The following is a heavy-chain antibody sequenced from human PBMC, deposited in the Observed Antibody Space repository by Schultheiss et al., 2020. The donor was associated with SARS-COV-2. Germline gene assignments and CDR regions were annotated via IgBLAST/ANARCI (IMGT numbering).Heavy chain of an antibody. V-gene: IGHV1-18*01. D-gene: IGHD2-15*01. CDR3: ARGYCSGGSCYGVDY. Sequence: ASVKVSCKASGYIFSSYGFSWVRQAPGQGLEWMGWISAYNGNTNYAQQLQGRVTMTTDTSTTTAYMELRSLRSDDTAVYFCARGYCSGGSCYGVDYWGQGTLVTVSS. CDR1: GYIFSSYG. CDR2: ISAYNGNT. J-gene: IGHJ4*02.